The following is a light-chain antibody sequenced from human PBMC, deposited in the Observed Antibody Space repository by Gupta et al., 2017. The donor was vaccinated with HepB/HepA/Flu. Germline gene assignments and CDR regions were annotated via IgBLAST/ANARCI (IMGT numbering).Light chain of an antibody. CDR2: YDD. V-gene: IGLV1-36*01. Sequence: QSVVTQPPSVSEAPRQRVTISCSGSWSNIGDNTVNWYQQLPGKAPKLLIYYDDLLPSGVSDRFSGSKSGPSASLTIRGLQSEDEADYYCAAWDDSLNGLVFGGGTKRTVL. CDR1: WSNIGDNT. J-gene: IGLJ3*02. CDR3: AAWDDSLNGLV.